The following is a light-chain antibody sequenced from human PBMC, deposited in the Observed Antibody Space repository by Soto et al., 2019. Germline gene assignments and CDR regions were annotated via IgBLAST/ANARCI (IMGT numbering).Light chain of an antibody. J-gene: IGLJ3*02. CDR1: NSNIGAGYD. Sequence: QSVLTQPPSVSGAPGQRVTISCTGSNSNIGAGYDVHWYQQLPGTAPKLLMYGNSNRPSGVPDRFSGSKSGTSASLAITGXXXXXXXXYYCQSYDSSLSVWVFGGGTKLTV. CDR2: GNS. V-gene: IGLV1-40*01. CDR3: QSYDSSLSVWV.